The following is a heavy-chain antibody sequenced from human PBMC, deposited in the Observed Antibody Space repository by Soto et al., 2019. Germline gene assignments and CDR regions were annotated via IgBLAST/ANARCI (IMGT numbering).Heavy chain of an antibody. Sequence: GGSLRLSCAASGFTFSSYSMNWVRQTPGKGLEWVSSISSSSSYIYYADSVKGRFTISRDNAKNSLYLQMNSLRAEDTAVYYCARDGAITGTTTPDYWGQGTLVTVSS. D-gene: IGHD1-20*01. CDR1: GFTFSSYS. CDR3: ARDGAITGTTTPDY. CDR2: ISSSSSYI. J-gene: IGHJ4*02. V-gene: IGHV3-21*01.